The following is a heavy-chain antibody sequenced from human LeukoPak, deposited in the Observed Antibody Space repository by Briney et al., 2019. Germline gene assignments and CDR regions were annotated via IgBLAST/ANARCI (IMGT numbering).Heavy chain of an antibody. J-gene: IGHJ4*02. CDR1: GYTFTSYG. D-gene: IGHD2-15*01. Sequence: GASVKVSCKASGYTFTSYGISWVRQAPGQGLEWMGWISAYNGNTNYAQKLQGRVTMTTDTSTSTAYMELRSLRSDDTAVYYCARALLGRYCSGGSCYSFGYWGPGTLVTVSS. V-gene: IGHV1-18*04. CDR3: ARALLGRYCSGGSCYSFGY. CDR2: ISAYNGNT.